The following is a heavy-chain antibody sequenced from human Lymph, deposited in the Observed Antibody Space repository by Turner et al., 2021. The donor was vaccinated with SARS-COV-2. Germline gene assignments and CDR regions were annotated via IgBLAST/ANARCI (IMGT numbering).Heavy chain of an antibody. V-gene: IGHV4-59*08. CDR1: GGSISSYY. CDR2: SSNSGST. D-gene: IGHD5-18*01. Sequence: QVQLQESGPGLVKPSETLSLTCTVSGGSISSYYWSWIRQPPGKGLEWIGYSSNSGSTNYNPSLKSRVTISLDTSKNQFSLKLSSVTAADTAVYYCARHGNELGIQLWGQGTLVTVSS. J-gene: IGHJ4*02. CDR3: ARHGNELGIQL.